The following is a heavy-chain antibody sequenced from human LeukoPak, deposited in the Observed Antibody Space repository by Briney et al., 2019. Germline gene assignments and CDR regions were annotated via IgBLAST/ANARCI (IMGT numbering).Heavy chain of an antibody. CDR2: IFPSGGEI. J-gene: IGHJ4*02. D-gene: IGHD2-15*01. V-gene: IGHV3-23*01. CDR3: ARDPASVVVVAGGTSYFDY. CDR1: GFTFSTFA. Sequence: GGSLRLSCAASGFTFSTFAMIWVRQPPGKGLEWVSSIFPSGGEIHYADSVKGRFTISRDNSKNTLYLQMNSLRAEDTAVYYCARDPASVVVVAGGTSYFDYWGQGTLVTVSS.